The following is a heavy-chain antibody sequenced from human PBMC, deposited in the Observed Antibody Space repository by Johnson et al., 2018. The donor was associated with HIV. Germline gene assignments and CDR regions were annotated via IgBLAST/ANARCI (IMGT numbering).Heavy chain of an antibody. CDR3: ARGWQQRAFDI. J-gene: IGHJ3*02. Sequence: QVQLVESGGGLVQPGGSLRLSCAASGFTFSSYWMSWVRQAPGKGLEWVAVIWYDGSNKYYADSVKGRFTISRDNSKNTLYLQMNSLRAEDTAVYYCARGWQQRAFDIWGQGTMVTVSS. CDR1: GFTFSSYW. D-gene: IGHD6-13*01. V-gene: IGHV3-33*08. CDR2: IWYDGSNK.